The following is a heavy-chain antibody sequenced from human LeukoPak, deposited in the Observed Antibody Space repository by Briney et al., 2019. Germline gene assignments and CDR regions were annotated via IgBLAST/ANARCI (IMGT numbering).Heavy chain of an antibody. J-gene: IGHJ4*02. D-gene: IGHD5-18*01. Sequence: GGSLRLSCAASGLTFSDFWMHWVRQPPGKGLVWVALVKGDGRTTIYADSVKGRFTIPRDNAKNTLYLQMNSLRADDSGVYYCATGHSYGYDYWGQGVLVTVSS. V-gene: IGHV3-74*01. CDR2: VKGDGRTT. CDR3: ATGHSYGYDY. CDR1: GLTFSDFW.